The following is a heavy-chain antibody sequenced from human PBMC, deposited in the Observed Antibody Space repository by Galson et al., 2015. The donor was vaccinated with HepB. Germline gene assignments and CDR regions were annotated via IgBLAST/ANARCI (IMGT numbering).Heavy chain of an antibody. V-gene: IGHV4-59*01. CDR3: SRELNWFDP. J-gene: IGHJ5*02. CDR1: GGSISSYY. CDR2: IYYSGRT. Sequence: ETLSLNCTVTGGSISSYYWSWFRQPPGKGLEWIGYIYYSGRTNYNPSLKSRVTISVDTSKNLFSLKLSSVTAADTAVYYCSRELNWFDPWCQGTLFTVSS.